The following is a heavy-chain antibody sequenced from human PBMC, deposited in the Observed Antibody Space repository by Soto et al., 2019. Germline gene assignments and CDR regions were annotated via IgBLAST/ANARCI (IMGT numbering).Heavy chain of an antibody. V-gene: IGHV3-23*01. CDR2: ISGSGGST. CDR1: GFTFSSYA. D-gene: IGHD6-19*01. Sequence: EVQLLESGGGLVQPGGSLRLSCAASGFTFSSYATSWVRQAPGKGLEWVSAISGSGGSTLYADSVKGRITISRDNSKNTLYLQMNSLRAEDTAVYYCAKGRAPSGWYPPYYYGMDVWGLGTTVTVSS. J-gene: IGHJ6*02. CDR3: AKGRAPSGWYPPYYYGMDV.